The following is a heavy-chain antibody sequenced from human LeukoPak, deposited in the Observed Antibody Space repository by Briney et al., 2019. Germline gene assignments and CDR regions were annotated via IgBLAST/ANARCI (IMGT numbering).Heavy chain of an antibody. Sequence: SETLSLTCTVSGGSISSYYWSWIRQPPGKGLEWIGYIYYSGSTNYNPSLKSRVTISVDTSKNQFSLKLSSVTAADTAVYHCALWDFWSGYSLDVWGKGTTVTVSS. CDR3: ALWDFWSGYSLDV. J-gene: IGHJ6*04. V-gene: IGHV4-59*08. D-gene: IGHD3-3*01. CDR2: IYYSGST. CDR1: GGSISSYY.